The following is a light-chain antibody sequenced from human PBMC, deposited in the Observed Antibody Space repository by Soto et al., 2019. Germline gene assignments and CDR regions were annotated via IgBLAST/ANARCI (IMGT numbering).Light chain of an antibody. CDR1: QSVSSNY. Sequence: PGERATLSCRASQSVSSNYLARYQQKHGQAPRVLIYGASSRTTGIPDRFSGSGSGTDLTITISRLEPEDFEVYYCQQYHNSPLTFGQGTKVDIK. CDR3: QQYHNSPLT. V-gene: IGKV3-20*01. J-gene: IGKJ1*01. CDR2: GAS.